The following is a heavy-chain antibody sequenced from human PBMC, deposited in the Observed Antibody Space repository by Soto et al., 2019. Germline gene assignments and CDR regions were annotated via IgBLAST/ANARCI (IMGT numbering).Heavy chain of an antibody. V-gene: IGHV4-59*12. CDR3: ARGDFNSGSYYPFDY. J-gene: IGHJ4*02. Sequence: SETLSLTCTVSGGSISSYYWSWIRQPPGKGLEWIGYIYYSGSTNYNPSLKSRVTISVDTSKNQFSLKLSSVTAADTAVYYCARGDFNSGSYYPFDYWGQGTLVTVSS. D-gene: IGHD3-10*01. CDR2: IYYSGST. CDR1: GGSISSYY.